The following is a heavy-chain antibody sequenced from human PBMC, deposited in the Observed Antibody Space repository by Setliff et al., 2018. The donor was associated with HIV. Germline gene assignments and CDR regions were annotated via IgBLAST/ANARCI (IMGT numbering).Heavy chain of an antibody. V-gene: IGHV3-74*01. D-gene: IGHD2-15*01. CDR2: LNPEANYI. Sequence: PGGSLRLSCAASGLTFSTSWMQWVRQSPGEGLLWVARLNPEANYIHYADSVKGRFTISRDNSNNMLFLQMNSLRTEDTAVYYCARSGGDCSGISCYSLWFDPWGHGTLVTVSS. CDR3: ARSGGDCSGISCYSLWFDP. J-gene: IGHJ5*02. CDR1: GLTFSTSW.